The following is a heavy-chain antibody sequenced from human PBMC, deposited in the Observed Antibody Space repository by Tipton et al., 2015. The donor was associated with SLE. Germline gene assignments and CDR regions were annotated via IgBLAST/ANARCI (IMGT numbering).Heavy chain of an antibody. CDR2: IYYSGST. V-gene: IGHV4-39*07. J-gene: IGHJ2*01. Sequence: LRLSCTVSGGSISSSSYYWGWIRQPPGKGLEWIGSIYYSGSTYYNPSLKSRVTISVDTSKNQFSPKLSSVTAADTAVYYCARGPQPRWYFDLWGRGTLVTVSS. CDR1: GGSISSSSYY. CDR3: ARGPQPRWYFDL.